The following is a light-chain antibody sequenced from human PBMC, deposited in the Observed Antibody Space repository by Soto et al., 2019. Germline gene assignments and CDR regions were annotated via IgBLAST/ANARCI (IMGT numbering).Light chain of an antibody. CDR1: QSVSNNY. CDR3: KQCGSSCT. V-gene: IGKV3-20*01. CDR2: GAS. Sequence: EMGMTQSPGTLSLSPGDRATLSCRASQSVSNNYLAWYQQQPGQAPRLLIYGASNRATGITDRFSGSGSGTDLTLTSRRREPGAFAVYQCKQCGSSCTFSQGTKVEIK. J-gene: IGKJ1*01.